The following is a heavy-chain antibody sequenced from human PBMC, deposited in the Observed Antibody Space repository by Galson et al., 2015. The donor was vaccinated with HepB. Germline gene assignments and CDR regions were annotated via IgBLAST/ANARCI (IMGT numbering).Heavy chain of an antibody. D-gene: IGHD2-8*02. CDR1: GFTFSSYA. CDR3: AKERWEPVTGAVPFDH. Sequence: SLRLSCAASGFTFSSYAMSWVRQAPGKGLEWVSDISDSGSSTYYADSVKGRFTISRDNSKYTLNLHMNSLRAEDTALYYCAKERWEPVTGAVPFDHWGQGTLVTVSS. J-gene: IGHJ4*02. CDR2: ISDSGSST. V-gene: IGHV3-23*01.